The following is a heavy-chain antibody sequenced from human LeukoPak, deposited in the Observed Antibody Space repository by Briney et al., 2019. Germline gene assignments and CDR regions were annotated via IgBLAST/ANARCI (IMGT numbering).Heavy chain of an antibody. CDR3: ARAVVGATTSFDY. V-gene: IGHV4-38-2*02. Sequence: SETLSLTCTVSGYSISSGYYWGWIRQSPGKGLEWIGSIYHGGSTYYNPSLRSRVTISVDTSKNQFSLKLSSVTAADTAVYYCARAVVGATTSFDYWGQGTLVTVSS. CDR2: IYHGGST. D-gene: IGHD1-26*01. CDR1: GYSISSGYY. J-gene: IGHJ4*02.